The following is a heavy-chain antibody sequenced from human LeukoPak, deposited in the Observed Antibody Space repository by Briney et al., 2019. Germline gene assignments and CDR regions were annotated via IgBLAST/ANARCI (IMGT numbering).Heavy chain of an antibody. V-gene: IGHV4-39*01. CDR1: GASINGGTYY. CDR3: ARRGGSGRAFDY. J-gene: IGHJ4*02. D-gene: IGHD1-26*01. CDR2: IYYTGST. Sequence: SETLSLTCSVSGASINGGTYYWAWIRQPPGKGLEWIVSIYYTGSTYDNPSLKSRVTISVDTSKNQFSLKLSSVTAADTAVYYCARRGGSGRAFDYWGQGTLLTVSS.